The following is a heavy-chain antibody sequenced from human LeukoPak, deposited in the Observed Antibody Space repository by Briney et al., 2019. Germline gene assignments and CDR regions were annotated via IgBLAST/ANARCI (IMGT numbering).Heavy chain of an antibody. CDR1: AFTFSSYT. D-gene: IGHD1-26*01. J-gene: IGHJ3*02. V-gene: IGHV3-23*01. CDR2: ISSSGGST. CDR3: AKGSGSYHRESGAFDI. Sequence: GGSLRLSCAASAFTFSSYTMSWVRQAPGKGLEWVSAISSSGGSTYYADSVKGRFTISRDNSKNTLYLQMNSLRAEDTAVYYCAKGSGSYHRESGAFDIWGQGTMVTVSS.